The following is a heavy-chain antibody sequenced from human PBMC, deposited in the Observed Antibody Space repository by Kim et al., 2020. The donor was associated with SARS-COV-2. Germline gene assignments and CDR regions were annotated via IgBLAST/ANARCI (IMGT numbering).Heavy chain of an antibody. V-gene: IGHV3-21*01. D-gene: IGHD5-18*01. J-gene: IGHJ4*02. CDR1: GFTFSSYT. CDR3: ARGRRGNSHGDFDY. CDR2: ISSNRSNI. Sequence: GGSLRLSCAASGFTFSSYTMHWVRQAPGKGLEWVASISSNRSNIYYADSVKGRFTISRDNAKNSLYLQMNSLRAEDTAVYYCARGRRGNSHGDFDYWGQGTLVTVSS.